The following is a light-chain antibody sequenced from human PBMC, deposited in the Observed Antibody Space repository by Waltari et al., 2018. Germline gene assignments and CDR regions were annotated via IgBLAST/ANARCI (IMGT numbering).Light chain of an antibody. V-gene: IGLV3-21*02. CDR1: NIGLQG. J-gene: IGLJ2*01. CDR2: GDG. Sequence: SYVLTQPPSVSVAPGQMAKITCVGDNIGLQGVQWYQQRAGQAPVILLYGDGQRPSGGPEGVSGSKAGNTATLTISRVEAGHEADYFCQVWDSSPDHVVFGGGTKLTVL. CDR3: QVWDSSPDHVV.